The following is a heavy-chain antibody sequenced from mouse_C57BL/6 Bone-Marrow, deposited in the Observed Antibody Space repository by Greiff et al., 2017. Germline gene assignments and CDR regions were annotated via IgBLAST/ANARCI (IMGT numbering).Heavy chain of an antibody. Sequence: VQLQQSGAELVRPGASVKLSCKASGYTFTDYYINWVKQRPGQGLEWIARIYPGSGNTYYNEKFKGKATLTAEKSSSTAYMQLSSLTSEDSAVYFCARSAYYYGSSLFAYWGQGTLVTVSA. CDR3: ARSAYYYGSSLFAY. CDR2: IYPGSGNT. CDR1: GYTFTDYY. V-gene: IGHV1-76*01. D-gene: IGHD1-1*01. J-gene: IGHJ3*01.